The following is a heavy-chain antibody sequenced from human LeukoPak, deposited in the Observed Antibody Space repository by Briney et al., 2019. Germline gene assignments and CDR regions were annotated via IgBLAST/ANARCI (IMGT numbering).Heavy chain of an antibody. Sequence: SETLSLTCAVSGYSISSGYYWGCIRQPPGKGLEWIGSIYHIGSTYYNPSLKSRLTISVDTSKNQFSLKLSSVTAADTAVYYCARGPYTSGWYYYFDYWGQGTLVTVSS. V-gene: IGHV4-38-2*01. CDR1: GYSISSGYY. J-gene: IGHJ4*02. CDR3: ARGPYTSGWYYYFDY. D-gene: IGHD6-19*01. CDR2: IYHIGST.